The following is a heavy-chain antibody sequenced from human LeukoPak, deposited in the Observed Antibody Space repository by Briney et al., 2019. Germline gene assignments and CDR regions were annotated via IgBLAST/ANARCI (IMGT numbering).Heavy chain of an antibody. J-gene: IGHJ6*02. D-gene: IGHD6-19*01. CDR1: AFTFSSYA. V-gene: IGHV3-30-3*01. Sequence: GGSLRLSCAASAFTFSSYAMHWVRQAPGKGLEWVAVISYDGSNKYYADSVKGRFTISRDNSKNTLYLQMNSLRAEDTAVYYCARDKEIAVAGTGYYYYYGMDVWGQGTTVTVSS. CDR2: ISYDGSNK. CDR3: ARDKEIAVAGTGYYYYYGMDV.